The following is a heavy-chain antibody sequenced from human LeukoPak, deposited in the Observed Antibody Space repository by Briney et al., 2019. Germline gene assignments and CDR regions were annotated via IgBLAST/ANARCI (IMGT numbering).Heavy chain of an antibody. Sequence: PSETLSLTCTVSGGSISSISYYWGWIRRPPGKGLEWIGHIYRRGSTFYNPSLRGRVTISVDTSKNHFSVKLTSVTTADTAVYYCARLYGNFQNYYDYWGQGTLVTVSS. CDR3: ARLYGNFQNYYDY. CDR1: GGSISSISYY. J-gene: IGHJ4*02. V-gene: IGHV4-39*07. CDR2: IYRRGST. D-gene: IGHD1-7*01.